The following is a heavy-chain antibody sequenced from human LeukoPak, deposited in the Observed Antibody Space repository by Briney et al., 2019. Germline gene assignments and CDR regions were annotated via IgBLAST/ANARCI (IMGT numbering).Heavy chain of an antibody. Sequence: ASVKVSCKASGYTFTSYGISWVRQAPGQGREWMGWISAYNGNTYYAQKLQGRVTMTTDTSTSTAYMELRSLRSDDTAVYYCARQQYRSSWYDYWGQGTLVTVSS. D-gene: IGHD6-13*01. CDR3: ARQQYRSSWYDY. V-gene: IGHV1-18*01. CDR1: GYTFTSYG. CDR2: ISAYNGNT. J-gene: IGHJ4*02.